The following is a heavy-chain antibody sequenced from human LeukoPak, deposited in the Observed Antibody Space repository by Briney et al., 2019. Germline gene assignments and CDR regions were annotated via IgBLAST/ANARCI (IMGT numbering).Heavy chain of an antibody. CDR2: INPKNGGT. Sequence: ASVKVSCKASGNTFTGHYMHWVRQAPGQGLEWMGWINPKNGGTNYAQKLQGRVTMTTDTSTSTAYMELRSLRSDDTAVYYCARLTGYSSESWFDPWGQGTLVTVSS. D-gene: IGHD3-9*01. V-gene: IGHV1-2*02. CDR3: ARLTGYSSESWFDP. CDR1: GNTFTGHY. J-gene: IGHJ5*02.